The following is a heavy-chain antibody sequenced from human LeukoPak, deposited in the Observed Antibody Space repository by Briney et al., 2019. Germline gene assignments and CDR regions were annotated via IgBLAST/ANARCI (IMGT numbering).Heavy chain of an antibody. J-gene: IGHJ4*02. V-gene: IGHV3-53*01. Sequence: PGGSLRLSCAASGFTFRSIYMTWVRQAPGKGLEWVSSFYSGGSSYYSDSVKGRFIISRDNSTDTLYLQMNRLRVEDTAVYFCARDRGYGYGFFDYWGQGTLVTVSS. CDR1: GFTFRSIY. D-gene: IGHD5-18*01. CDR3: ARDRGYGYGFFDY. CDR2: FYSGGSS.